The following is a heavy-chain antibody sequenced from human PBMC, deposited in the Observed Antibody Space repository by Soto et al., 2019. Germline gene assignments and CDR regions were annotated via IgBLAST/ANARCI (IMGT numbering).Heavy chain of an antibody. CDR2: ISRDGNAI. J-gene: IGHJ5*02. Sequence: VQLVESGGGLVKPGGSLRLSCAASGFIFSDYYMSWIRQAPGKGLEWLAYISRDGNAIFYTDSVNGRFTISRDNAKNSLFLQMDDLRAEDTAMFFCARGAEMSSLTEWFDPWGQGTLVTVSS. D-gene: IGHD4-4*01. CDR1: GFIFSDYY. CDR3: ARGAEMSSLTEWFDP. V-gene: IGHV3-11*01.